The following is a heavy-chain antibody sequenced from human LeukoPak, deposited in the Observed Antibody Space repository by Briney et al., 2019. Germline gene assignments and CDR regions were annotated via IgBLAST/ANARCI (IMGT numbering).Heavy chain of an antibody. CDR1: GGSISSYY. Sequence: SETLSLTCTVSGGSISSYYWSWIRQPPGKVLEWIGYIYYSGSTNYNPSLKSRVTISVDTSKNQFSLKLSSVTAADTAVYYCARDRSEAVAGTGWFDPWGQGTLVTVSS. V-gene: IGHV4-59*01. D-gene: IGHD6-19*01. CDR2: IYYSGST. J-gene: IGHJ5*02. CDR3: ARDRSEAVAGTGWFDP.